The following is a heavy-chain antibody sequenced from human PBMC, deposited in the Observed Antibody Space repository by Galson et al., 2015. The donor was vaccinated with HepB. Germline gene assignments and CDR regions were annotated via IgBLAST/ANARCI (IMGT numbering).Heavy chain of an antibody. D-gene: IGHD4-17*01. CDR3: ARRETPSYGDYPFDY. CDR1: GYSFTSYW. V-gene: IGHV5-51*03. CDR2: IYPGDSDT. Sequence: QSGAEVKKPGESLKISCKGSGYSFTSYWIGWVRQMPGKGLEWMGIIYPGDSDTRYSPSFQGQVTISADKSISTAYLQWSSLKASDTAMYYCARRETPSYGDYPFDYWGQGTLVTVSS. J-gene: IGHJ4*02.